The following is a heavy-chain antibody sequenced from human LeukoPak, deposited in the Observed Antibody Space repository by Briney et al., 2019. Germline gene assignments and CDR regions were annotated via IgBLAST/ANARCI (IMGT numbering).Heavy chain of an antibody. CDR3: ARSRWRFDY. D-gene: IGHD1-1*01. Sequence: SETLSLTCTVSGGSISSYYWSWIRQPPGKGLEWIGYIYYSGSTNYNPSLKSRVTISVDTSKNQFSLKLSSVTVADTAVYYCARSRWRFDYWGQGTLVTVSS. CDR1: GGSISSYY. V-gene: IGHV4-59*01. J-gene: IGHJ4*02. CDR2: IYYSGST.